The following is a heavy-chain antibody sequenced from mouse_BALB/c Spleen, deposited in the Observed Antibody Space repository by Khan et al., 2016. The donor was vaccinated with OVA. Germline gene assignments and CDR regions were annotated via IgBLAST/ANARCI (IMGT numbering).Heavy chain of an antibody. CDR2: ISGTGIYT. CDR3: SRPSYYGNPWFTY. CDR1: GFAFSSYD. J-gene: IGHJ3*01. V-gene: IGHV5-9*02. D-gene: IGHD2-10*01. Sequence: DVKLVESGGGLVKPGGSLKLSCALSGFAFSSYDMSWVRQTPEKRLEWVATISGTGIYTYYPDSVKGRFTISSDNARNTLYLQIGRLRSEDTDLYYCSRPSYYGNPWFTYWGQGTLVTVSA.